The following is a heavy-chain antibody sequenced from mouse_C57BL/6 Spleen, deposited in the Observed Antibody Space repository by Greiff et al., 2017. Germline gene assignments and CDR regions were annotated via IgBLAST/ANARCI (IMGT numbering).Heavy chain of an antibody. V-gene: IGHV5-16*01. J-gene: IGHJ2*01. Sequence: EVKVVESEGGLVQPGSSMKLSCTASGFTFSDYYMAWVRQVPEKGLEWVANINYDGSSTYYLDSLKSRFIISRDNAKNILYLQMSSLKSEDTATYYCARDRTGTGDYYFDYWGQGTTLTVSS. D-gene: IGHD4-1*01. CDR1: GFTFSDYY. CDR2: INYDGSST. CDR3: ARDRTGTGDYYFDY.